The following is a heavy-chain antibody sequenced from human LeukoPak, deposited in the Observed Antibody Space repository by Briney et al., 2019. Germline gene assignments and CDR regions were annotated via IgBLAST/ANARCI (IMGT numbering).Heavy chain of an antibody. D-gene: IGHD2-15*01. J-gene: IGHJ6*02. CDR2: IYHSGST. CDR1: GGSISSSNW. Sequence: SETLSLTCAVSGGSISSSNWWSWVRQPPGKGLEWIGAIYHSGSTNYNPSLKSRVTISVDKSKNQFSLKLSSVTAADTAVYYCARDSRYCSGGSCYSGYYYYGMDVWGQGTTVTVSS. CDR3: ARDSRYCSGGSCYSGYYYYGMDV. V-gene: IGHV4-4*02.